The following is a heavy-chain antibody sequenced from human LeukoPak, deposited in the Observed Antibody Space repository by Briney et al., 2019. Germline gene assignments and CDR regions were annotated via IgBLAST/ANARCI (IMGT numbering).Heavy chain of an antibody. V-gene: IGHV1-2*02. CDR3: ARSHSNYFDH. Sequence: ASVKVSCKASGYIFIDYYVHLIRQAPGRSLEWMGLINPRTGSTDYAQMFQDRVTMTRDTSISTASMELMNLTSDDTAVYYCARSHSNYFDHWGQGALVTVSS. CDR1: GYIFIDYY. CDR2: INPRTGST. J-gene: IGHJ4*02.